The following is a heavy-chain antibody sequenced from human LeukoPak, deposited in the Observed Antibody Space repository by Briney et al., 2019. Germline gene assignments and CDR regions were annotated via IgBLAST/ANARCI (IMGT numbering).Heavy chain of an antibody. CDR2: INHSGST. J-gene: IGHJ5*02. V-gene: IGHV4-34*01. CDR3: ARDYYDSSGYYFFDP. D-gene: IGHD3-22*01. Sequence: PSETLSLTCAVYGGSFSGYYWSWIRQPPGKGLEWIGEINHSGSTNYNPSLKSRVTISVDTSKNQFSLKLSSVTAADTAVYYCARDYYDSSGYYFFDPWGQGTLVIVSS. CDR1: GGSFSGYY.